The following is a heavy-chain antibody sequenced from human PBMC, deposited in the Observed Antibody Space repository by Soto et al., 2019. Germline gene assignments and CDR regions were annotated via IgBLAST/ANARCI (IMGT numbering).Heavy chain of an antibody. D-gene: IGHD3-10*01. CDR2: TKSDGSST. J-gene: IGHJ4*02. V-gene: IGHV3-74*01. Sequence: GGSLRLSCAASGFTFSSYRMNWVRQTPGKGLVWVSQTKSDGSSTNYADSVKGRFTVSRDNAKNTLYLQINSLGAEATAVYYCRVWIGELSTDYWGQGTLVTVSS. CDR3: RVWIGELSTDY. CDR1: GFTFSSYR.